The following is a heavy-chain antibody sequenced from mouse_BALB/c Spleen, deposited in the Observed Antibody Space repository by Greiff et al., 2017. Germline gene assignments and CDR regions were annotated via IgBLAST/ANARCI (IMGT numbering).Heavy chain of an antibody. CDR2: ISYSGST. CDR1: GYSITSDYA. V-gene: IGHV3-2*02. D-gene: IGHD2-3*01. CDR3: ARSYDGYLWYFDV. Sequence: EVQLQESGPGLVKPSQSLSLTCTVTGYSITSDYAWNWIRQFPGNKLEWMGYISYSGSTSYNPSLKSRISITRDTSKNQFFLQLNSVTTEDTATYYCARSYDGYLWYFDVWGAGTTVTVSS. J-gene: IGHJ1*01.